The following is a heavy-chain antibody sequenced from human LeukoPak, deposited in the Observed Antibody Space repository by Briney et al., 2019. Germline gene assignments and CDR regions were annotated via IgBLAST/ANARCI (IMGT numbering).Heavy chain of an antibody. V-gene: IGHV3-48*03. CDR3: ARDYGGSSPFDY. CDR1: GYMFNKYG. Sequence: PGGSLRLSCAASGYMFNKYGINWVRQAPGKGLVWVSYISSSGSTIYYADSVKGRFTISRDNAKNSLYLQMNSLRAEDTAVYYCARDYGGSSPFDYWGQGTLVTVSS. CDR2: ISSSGSTI. J-gene: IGHJ4*02. D-gene: IGHD4-23*01.